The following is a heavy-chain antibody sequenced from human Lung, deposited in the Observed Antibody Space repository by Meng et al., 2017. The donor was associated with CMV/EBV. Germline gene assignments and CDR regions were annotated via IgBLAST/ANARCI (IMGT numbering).Heavy chain of an antibody. CDR2: IRVYSGNT. CDR3: ARDFDFWSGYYRPIGY. J-gene: IGHJ4*02. V-gene: IGHV1-18*01. CDR1: GYTFPTFD. Sequence: QVTLVQSGNVVKKPGASVKVSCKASGYTFPTFDINWLRQAPGQGLEWKGWIRVYSGNTNDAKKFQGRVTMTTDRSTSTVYMDMTSLRSDDTAVYYCARDFDFWSGYYRPIGYWGQGTLVTVSS. D-gene: IGHD3-3*01.